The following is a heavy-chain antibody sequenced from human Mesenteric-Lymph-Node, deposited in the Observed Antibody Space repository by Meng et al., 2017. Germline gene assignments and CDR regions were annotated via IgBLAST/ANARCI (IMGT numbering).Heavy chain of an antibody. CDR1: GGSISSSSYY. D-gene: IGHD6-13*01. Sequence: SETLSLTCTVSGGSISSSSYYWGWIRQPPGKGLEWIGSIYYSGSTYYNPSLKSRVTISVDTSKNQFSLKLSSVTAADTAVYYCARSSSLRWYYFDYWGQGTLVTVSS. CDR3: ARSSSLRWYYFDY. J-gene: IGHJ4*02. CDR2: IYYSGST. V-gene: IGHV4-39*07.